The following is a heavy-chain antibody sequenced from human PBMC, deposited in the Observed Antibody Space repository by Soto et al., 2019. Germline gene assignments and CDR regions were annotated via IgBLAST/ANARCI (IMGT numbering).Heavy chain of an antibody. CDR2: ISGSGGST. Sequence: PGGSLRLSCAASGFTFSSYAMSWVRQAPGKGLEWVSAISGSGGSTYYADSVKGRFTISRDNSKNTLYLQMNSLRAEDTAVYYCAKGKRLELRTYYYYYGMDVWGQGTTVTVSS. D-gene: IGHD1-7*01. CDR1: GFTFSSYA. CDR3: AKGKRLELRTYYYYYGMDV. J-gene: IGHJ6*02. V-gene: IGHV3-23*01.